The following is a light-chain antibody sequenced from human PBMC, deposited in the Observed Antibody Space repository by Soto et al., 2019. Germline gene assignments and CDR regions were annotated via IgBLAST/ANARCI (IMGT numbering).Light chain of an antibody. CDR2: EVR. Sequence: QSVLTQPPSASGSPGQSVTISCTGTSSDIGAYDYVSWYQQYPGKAPRLIIYEVRHRPSGVPDRFSGSKSGNTASLTVSGLQAEDEADYYCSSYAGSLSGPYVFGTGTKVTVL. CDR3: SSYAGSLSGPYV. V-gene: IGLV2-8*01. CDR1: SSDIGAYDY. J-gene: IGLJ1*01.